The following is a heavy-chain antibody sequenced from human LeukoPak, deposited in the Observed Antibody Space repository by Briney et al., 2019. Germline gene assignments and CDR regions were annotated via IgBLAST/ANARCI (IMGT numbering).Heavy chain of an antibody. Sequence: GGSLRLSCAASGFTFSSYDTHWVRQATGKGLEWVSAIGTAGDTYYPGSVKGRFTISRENAKNSLYLQMNSLRAGDTAVYYCARSSYSSSWDFDYWGQGTLVTVSS. D-gene: IGHD6-13*01. J-gene: IGHJ4*02. CDR3: ARSSYSSSWDFDY. V-gene: IGHV3-13*04. CDR2: IGTAGDT. CDR1: GFTFSSYD.